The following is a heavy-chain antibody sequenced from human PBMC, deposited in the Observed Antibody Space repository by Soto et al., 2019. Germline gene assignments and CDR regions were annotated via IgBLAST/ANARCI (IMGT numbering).Heavy chain of an antibody. D-gene: IGHD5-18*01. Sequence: SETLSLTCAVSGFSVSSGSYFRTWVRQPPGKGLEWIGYLLYSVSTNYNPSLKSRVSISVDTSKNQFSLKLTSVTAADTALYYCAAGAMVPTFFGSWGQGTLVTVSS. CDR2: LLYSVST. CDR3: AAGAMVPTFFGS. J-gene: IGHJ4*02. CDR1: GFSVSSGSYF. V-gene: IGHV4-61*01.